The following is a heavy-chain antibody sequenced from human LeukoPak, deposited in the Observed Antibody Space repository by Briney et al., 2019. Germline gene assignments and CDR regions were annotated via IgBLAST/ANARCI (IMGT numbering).Heavy chain of an antibody. CDR1: GGSISSGDYY. CDR3: ASHRITMVRGVLPFDY. V-gene: IGHV4-30-4*01. CDR2: IYYSGST. Sequence: SETLSLTCTVSGGSISSGDYYWSWIRQPPGKGLEWIGYIYYSGSTYYNPSLKSRVTISVDTSKNQFSLKLSSVTAADTAVYYCASHRITMVRGVLPFDYWGQGTLVTVSS. J-gene: IGHJ4*02. D-gene: IGHD3-10*01.